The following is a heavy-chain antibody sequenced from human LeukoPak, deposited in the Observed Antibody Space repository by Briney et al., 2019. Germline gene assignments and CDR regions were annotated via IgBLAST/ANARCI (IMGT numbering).Heavy chain of an antibody. CDR2: ISTDASST. V-gene: IGHV3-74*01. CDR1: GFTFSSYV. J-gene: IGHJ4*02. CDR3: TGHHQAYSRTY. D-gene: IGHD4-11*01. Sequence: PGGSLRLSCAASGFTFSSYVMHWVRQAPGKGLVWVSRISTDASSTTYADSVKGRFAISRDNAKGTLYLQMSSLRAEDTAVYYCTGHHQAYSRTYWGQGTLVTVSS.